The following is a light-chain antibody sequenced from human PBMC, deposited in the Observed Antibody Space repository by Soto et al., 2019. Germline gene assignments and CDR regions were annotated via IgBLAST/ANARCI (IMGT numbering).Light chain of an antibody. CDR1: ESVSSSY. V-gene: IGKV3-20*01. CDR3: QQYGSSPYT. J-gene: IGKJ2*01. Sequence: EIVLTQSPGTLSLSPGERATLSCRASESVSSSYLAWYQQKPGQAPRLLIYDASSRATGIPDRFSGSESGTDFTLTISRLEPEDFAVYYCQQYGSSPYTFGQGTKLEIK. CDR2: DAS.